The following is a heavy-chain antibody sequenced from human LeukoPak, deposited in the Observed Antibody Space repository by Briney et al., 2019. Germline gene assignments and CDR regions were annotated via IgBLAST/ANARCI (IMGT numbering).Heavy chain of an antibody. CDR3: ARAATVADAFDI. CDR1: GGSISSYY. V-gene: IGHV4-59*01. D-gene: IGHD4-23*01. CDR2: IYYSGST. J-gene: IGHJ3*02. Sequence: SETLSLTCTVSGGSISSYYWSWIRQPPGKGLEWIGYIYYSGSTNYNPSLKGRVTISVDTSKNQFSLKLSSVTAADTAVYYCARAATVADAFDIWGQGTMVTVSS.